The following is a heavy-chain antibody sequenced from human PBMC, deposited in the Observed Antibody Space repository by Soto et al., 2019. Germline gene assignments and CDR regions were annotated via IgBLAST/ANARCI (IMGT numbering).Heavy chain of an antibody. J-gene: IGHJ4*02. V-gene: IGHV2-5*02. D-gene: IGHD3-10*01. CDR3: AHSCNLITEDAQVGDFDY. CDR1: GFSLNTDGEG. CDR2: IYWDDDE. Sequence: QITLKESGPTQVKPTQTLTLTCSFSGFSLNTDGEGVGWVRQPPGEALEWLALIYWDDDERYSPSLKTRLTITKDPSKNQVVLIMNNMDPVDTATYYCAHSCNLITEDAQVGDFDYWGQGTLVTVSS.